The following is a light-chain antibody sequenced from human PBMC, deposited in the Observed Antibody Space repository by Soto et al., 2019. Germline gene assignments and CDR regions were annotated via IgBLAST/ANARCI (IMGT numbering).Light chain of an antibody. Sequence: IQMTQYPSTLSGSLRHRITITCRASQSVSTWLACYQQQPGKAPKLLIYRASSLQSGFPSSFSGSGSATESPLTISSLQPDDFGTYYCQQYNNYCTFGQGTKVDIK. CDR1: QSVSTW. J-gene: IGKJ1*01. CDR3: QQYNNYCT. V-gene: IGKV1-5*03. CDR2: RAS.